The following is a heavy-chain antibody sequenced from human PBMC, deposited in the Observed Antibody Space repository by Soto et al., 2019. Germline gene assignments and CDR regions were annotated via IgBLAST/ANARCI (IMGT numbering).Heavy chain of an antibody. J-gene: IGHJ5*02. CDR3: ARDGDPEYAFWSGPLGGGRFDP. CDR1: GGTFGNSA. D-gene: IGHD3-3*01. Sequence: QVQLVQSGAEVKKPGSSVNVSCKTSGGTFGNSAVTWVRQAPGQGLEWMGGIVPMFGTANYAQKFQGRVTITADESTRTAYMELTSLRSDDTAVYYCARDGDPEYAFWSGPLGGGRFDPWGQGTQVTVSS. V-gene: IGHV1-69*12. CDR2: IVPMFGTA.